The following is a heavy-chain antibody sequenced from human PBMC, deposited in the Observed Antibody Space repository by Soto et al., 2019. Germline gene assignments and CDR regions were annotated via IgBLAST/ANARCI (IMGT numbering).Heavy chain of an antibody. J-gene: IGHJ6*02. CDR3: ARLVPAASYYYYGMDV. CDR1: GGTFSSYA. Sequence: QVQLVQSGAEVKKPGSSVKVSCTASGGTFSSYAISWVRQAPGQGLEWMGGTIPIIGTANYAQKFQGRVTITADESTSTAYMELSSLRSEDTAVYYCARLVPAASYYYYGMDVWGQGTTVTVSS. CDR2: TIPIIGTA. D-gene: IGHD2-2*01. V-gene: IGHV1-69*01.